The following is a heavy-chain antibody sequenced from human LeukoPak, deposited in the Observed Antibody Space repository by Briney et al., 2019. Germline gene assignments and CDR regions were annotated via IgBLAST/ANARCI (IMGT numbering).Heavy chain of an antibody. Sequence: KPSETLSLTCTVSGGSMGSSGCYWGWIRQPPGKGLEWLGYIYYSGSTNYNPSLKSRVTISVDTSKNQFSLKLSSVTAADTAVYYCARAGAAAGEGTGLYDYWGQGTLVTVSS. CDR3: ARAGAAAGEGTGLYDY. V-gene: IGHV4-61*05. J-gene: IGHJ4*02. CDR1: GGSMGSSGCY. D-gene: IGHD6-13*01. CDR2: IYYSGST.